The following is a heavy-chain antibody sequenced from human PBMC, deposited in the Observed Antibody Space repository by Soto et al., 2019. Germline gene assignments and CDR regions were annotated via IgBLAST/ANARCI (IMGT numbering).Heavy chain of an antibody. J-gene: IGHJ1*01. D-gene: IGHD3-3*01. CDR1: GGSISINNYY. CDR2: ILYTGST. CDR3: ARLPRYDFWT. Sequence: QLQLQESGPGLVKPSETLSLTCTVSGGSISINNYYWGWIRQPPGKGLEWIGNILYTGSTSYNPSLSSRVTMSVDTSKSQFSLNLTSVTAADTAIYYFARLPRYDFWTWGQGTLVSVPS. V-gene: IGHV4-39*01.